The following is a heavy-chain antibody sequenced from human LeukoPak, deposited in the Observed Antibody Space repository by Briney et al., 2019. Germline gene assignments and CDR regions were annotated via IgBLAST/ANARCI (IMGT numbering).Heavy chain of an antibody. J-gene: IGHJ4*02. CDR2: FDPEDGET. V-gene: IGHV1-24*01. D-gene: IGHD5-18*01. CDR1: GYTLTELS. Sequence: GASVKVSCKVSGYTLTELSMHWVRQAPGKGLEWMGGFDPEDGETIYAQKFQGRVTMTEDTSTDTAYMELSSLRSEDTAVYYCATVRSDGYSYGYRFDYWGQGTLVTVSS. CDR3: ATVRSDGYSYGYRFDY.